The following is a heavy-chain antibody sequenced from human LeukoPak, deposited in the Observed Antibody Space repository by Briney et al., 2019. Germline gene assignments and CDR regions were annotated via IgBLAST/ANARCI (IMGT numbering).Heavy chain of an antibody. Sequence: ASVKVSCKASGGTFSSYAISWVRQAPGQGLEWMGWINPNSGGTNYAQKFQGRVTMTRDTSISTAYMELSRLRSDDTAVYYCARAPRRNYYMDVWGKGTTVTVSS. V-gene: IGHV1-2*02. CDR2: INPNSGGT. CDR3: ARAPRRNYYMDV. D-gene: IGHD5-24*01. J-gene: IGHJ6*03. CDR1: GGTFSSYA.